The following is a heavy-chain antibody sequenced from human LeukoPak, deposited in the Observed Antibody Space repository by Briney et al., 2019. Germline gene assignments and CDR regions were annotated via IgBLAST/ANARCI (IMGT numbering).Heavy chain of an antibody. CDR3: ARSIAAAGPDYYYYGMDV. CDR2: IYGGNST. V-gene: IGHV3-66*01. Sequence: GGSLRLSCAASGFIVSDNYMSWVRQAPGKGLEWLSVIYGGNSTYYAVSVKGRFTISRDTSKNTLYLQMNSLRAEDTAVYYCARSIAAAGPDYYYYGMDVWGQGTTVTVSS. J-gene: IGHJ6*02. CDR1: GFIVSDNY. D-gene: IGHD6-13*01.